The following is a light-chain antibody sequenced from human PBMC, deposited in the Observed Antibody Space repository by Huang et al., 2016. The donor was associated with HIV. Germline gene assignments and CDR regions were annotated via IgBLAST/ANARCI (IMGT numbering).Light chain of an antibody. CDR3: QQYNNWPSIT. CDR2: AAS. Sequence: EIVMTQSPATLSVSPGERATLPCRASQSVTSLAWYQQKPGQAPRLLIYAASTRATCIPARFSVSGSGTEFTLTITSLQSEDFAVYYCQQYNNWPSITFGQGTRLEIK. V-gene: IGKV3-15*01. CDR1: QSVTS. J-gene: IGKJ5*01.